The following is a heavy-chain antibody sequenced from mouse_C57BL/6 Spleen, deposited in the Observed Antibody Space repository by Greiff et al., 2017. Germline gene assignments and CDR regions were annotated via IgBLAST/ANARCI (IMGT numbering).Heavy chain of an antibody. Sequence: VQLQQSGPGLVQPSQSLSITCTVSGFSLTSYGVHWVRQSPGKGLEWLGVIWSGGSTDYNAAFISRLSISKDNSKSQVFFKMNSLQADDTAIYYCARSPDYYGRGDYAMDYWGQGTSVTVSS. D-gene: IGHD1-1*01. J-gene: IGHJ4*01. CDR1: GFSLTSYG. V-gene: IGHV2-2*01. CDR2: IWSGGST. CDR3: ARSPDYYGRGDYAMDY.